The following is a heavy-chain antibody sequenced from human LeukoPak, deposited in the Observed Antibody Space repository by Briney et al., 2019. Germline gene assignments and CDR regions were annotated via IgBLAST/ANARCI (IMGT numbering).Heavy chain of an antibody. CDR1: GFTFSSYG. Sequence: GGSLRLSCAASGFTFSSYGMHWVRQAPGKGLEWVAIISYDGSKKYYADSVKGRFTISRDNSKNTLYLQMNSLRAEDPAVYYCAKGREVSSYGPESMDVWGQGTTVTVSS. CDR2: ISYDGSKK. V-gene: IGHV3-30*18. CDR3: AKGREVSSYGPESMDV. D-gene: IGHD5-18*01. J-gene: IGHJ6*02.